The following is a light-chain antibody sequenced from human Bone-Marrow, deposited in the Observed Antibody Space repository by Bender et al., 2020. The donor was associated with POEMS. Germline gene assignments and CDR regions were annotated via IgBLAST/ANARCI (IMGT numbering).Light chain of an antibody. J-gene: IGLJ3*02. V-gene: IGLV3-21*02. CDR3: QVWDSSSDHPV. CDR1: NIGSKS. CDR2: DDS. Sequence: SSVLTQPPSVSVAPGQTASITCGGNNIGSKSVHWYQQKPGLAPVLVVYDDSDRPSGLPERFSGSNSGNTATLTISRVEAGDEADYYCQVWDSSSDHPVFGGGTKLTVL.